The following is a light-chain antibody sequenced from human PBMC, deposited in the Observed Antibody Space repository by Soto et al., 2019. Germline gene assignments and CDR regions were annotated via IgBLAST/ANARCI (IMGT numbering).Light chain of an antibody. J-gene: IGLJ2*01. CDR2: QDS. CDR3: QAWDSSTEVV. CDR1: KLVDKY. V-gene: IGLV3-1*01. Sequence: SYELTQPPSVSVSPGQTASITCSGDKLVDKYACWYQQKPGQSPVLDIYQDSKRPSGIPERFSGSNSGNTATLTISGTQAMDEAVYYCQAWDSSTEVVFGGGTKLTVL.